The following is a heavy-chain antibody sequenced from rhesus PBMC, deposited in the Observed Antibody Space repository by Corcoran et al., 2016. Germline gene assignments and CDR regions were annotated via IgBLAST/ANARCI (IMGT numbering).Heavy chain of an antibody. D-gene: IGHD1-1-1*01. CDR2: IYGGSGST. CDR3: ASGDTYSWNFPDY. J-gene: IGHJ4*01. Sequence: QVQLQESGPGVVKPSETLSLTCAVSGGSISGYSLWSWIRQPPGKGLEWIGYIYGGSGSTSYNPSLKSRVIISIDTSKNQFSLKLSSVTAADTAVYYCASGDTYSWNFPDYWGQGVLVTVSS. CDR1: GGSISGYSL. V-gene: IGHV4-143*01.